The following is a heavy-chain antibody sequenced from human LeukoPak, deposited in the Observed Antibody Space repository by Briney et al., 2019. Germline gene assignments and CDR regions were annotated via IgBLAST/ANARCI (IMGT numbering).Heavy chain of an antibody. D-gene: IGHD6-13*01. CDR2: ISGSGGST. Sequence: PGGSLRLSCAASGFTFSDYYMSWIRQAPGKGLEWVSAISGSGGSTYYADSVKGRFTISRDNSKNTLYLQMNSLRAEDTAVYYCAKDRRAGAGKFDYWGQGTLVTVSS. V-gene: IGHV3-23*01. J-gene: IGHJ4*02. CDR3: AKDRRAGAGKFDY. CDR1: GFTFSDYY.